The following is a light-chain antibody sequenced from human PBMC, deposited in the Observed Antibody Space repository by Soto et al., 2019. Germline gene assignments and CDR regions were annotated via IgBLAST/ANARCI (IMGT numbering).Light chain of an antibody. V-gene: IGKV3-20*01. J-gene: IGKJ1*01. Sequence: EIVLTQSPGTLSLSPGERATLSCRASQSVSSSYLAWYQQKPGQAPRFLIYGTSTRATGIPDRFSGSGSGTDFTLTIDRLEPEDFAVYYCQQSLNPKTFGQGTKVDIK. CDR2: GTS. CDR3: QQSLNPKT. CDR1: QSVSSSY.